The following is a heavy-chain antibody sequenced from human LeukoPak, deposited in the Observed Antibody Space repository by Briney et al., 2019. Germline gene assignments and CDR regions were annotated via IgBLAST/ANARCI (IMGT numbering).Heavy chain of an antibody. CDR1: GFTFTSSA. CDR3: ARDVEYCGGDCYSEATGFDY. Sequence: SVKVSCKASGFTFTSSAVQWVRQARGQRLEWIGWIVVGSGNTNYAQKFQERVTITRDMSTSTAYMELSSLRSEDTAVYYCARDVEYCGGDCYSEATGFDYWGQGTLVTVSS. CDR2: IVVGSGNT. V-gene: IGHV1-58*01. D-gene: IGHD2-21*02. J-gene: IGHJ4*02.